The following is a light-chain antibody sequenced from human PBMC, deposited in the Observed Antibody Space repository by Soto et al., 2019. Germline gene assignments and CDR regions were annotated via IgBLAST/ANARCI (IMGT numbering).Light chain of an antibody. CDR3: AAWDDSLKGVV. Sequence: QSVLTQPPSASGTPGQRVTISCSGSSSNTGSNYVYWYQQLPGTAPKLLIHNNNQRPSGVPDGFSASKPGTSASLAVSGLQSEDEAYYYCAAWDDSLKGVVFGGGTKLTVL. V-gene: IGLV1-47*02. CDR2: NNN. J-gene: IGLJ2*01. CDR1: SSNTGSNY.